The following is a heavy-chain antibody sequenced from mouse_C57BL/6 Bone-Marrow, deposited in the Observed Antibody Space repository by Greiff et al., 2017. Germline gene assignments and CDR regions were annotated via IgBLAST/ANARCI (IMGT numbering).Heavy chain of an antibody. CDR1: GFTFTDYY. D-gene: IGHD1-1*01. Sequence: EVQGVESGGGLVQPGGSLSLSCAASGFTFTDYYMSWVRQPPGKALEWLGFIRNKANGYTTEYSASVKGRFTISRDNSQSILYLQMNALRAEDSATYYCARYKDYGPTWFAYWGQWTLVTVSA. CDR2: IRNKANGYTT. J-gene: IGHJ3*01. CDR3: ARYKDYGPTWFAY. V-gene: IGHV7-3*01.